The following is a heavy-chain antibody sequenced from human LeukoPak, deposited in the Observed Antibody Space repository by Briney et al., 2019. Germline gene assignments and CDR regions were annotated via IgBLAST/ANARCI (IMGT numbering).Heavy chain of an antibody. Sequence: GGSLRLSCAASGFTFSSYAMSWVRQAPGKGLEWVSAMSGSGGSTYYADALKGRFTISGDNSKNTLYLQMNSLRAEDTAVYYCAKAPPVGPTGGYYGMDVWGQGTTVTVSS. CDR3: AKAPPVGPTGGYYGMDV. D-gene: IGHD7-27*01. CDR1: GFTFSSYA. J-gene: IGHJ6*02. V-gene: IGHV3-23*01. CDR2: MSGSGGST.